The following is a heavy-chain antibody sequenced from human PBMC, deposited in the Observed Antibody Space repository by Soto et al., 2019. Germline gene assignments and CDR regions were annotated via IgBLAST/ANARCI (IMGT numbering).Heavy chain of an antibody. CDR1: GGTFSSYA. V-gene: IGHV1-69*13. J-gene: IGHJ6*02. CDR3: ARVAAGPIYYYYGMDV. Sequence: SVKVSCKASGGTFSSYAISWVRQAPGQGLEWMGGIIPIFGTANYAQKFQGRVTITADESTSTAYMELSSLRSEDTAVYYCARVAAGPIYYYYGMDVWGQGTTVTVSS. CDR2: IIPIFGTA.